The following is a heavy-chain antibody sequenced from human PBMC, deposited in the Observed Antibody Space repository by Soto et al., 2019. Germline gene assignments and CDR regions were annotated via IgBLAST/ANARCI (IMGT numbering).Heavy chain of an antibody. CDR1: GFTFSSYA. D-gene: IGHD1-20*01. Sequence: EVQLLESGGGLVQPGGSLRLSCAASGFTFSSYAMSWVRQAPGKGLEWVSAISGSGGSTYYADSVKGRFTISRDNYKNTLYLQMNILRAEDTAVYYCAKVFHNSYYYYYMDVWGKGTTVTVSS. V-gene: IGHV3-23*01. CDR3: AKVFHNSYYYYYMDV. J-gene: IGHJ6*03. CDR2: ISGSGGST.